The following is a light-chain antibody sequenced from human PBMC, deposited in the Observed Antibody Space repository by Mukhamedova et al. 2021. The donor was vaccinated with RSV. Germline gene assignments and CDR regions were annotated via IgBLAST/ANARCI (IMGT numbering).Light chain of an antibody. J-gene: IGLJ2*01. Sequence: YHQKPGHAPALVIYQXDYRPSGIPERFSGSISGNTASLTISGTQTMDDGDYYCQAWGSTTVVFGVGTQLTVL. CDR3: QAWGSTTVV. CDR2: QXD. V-gene: IGLV3-1*01.